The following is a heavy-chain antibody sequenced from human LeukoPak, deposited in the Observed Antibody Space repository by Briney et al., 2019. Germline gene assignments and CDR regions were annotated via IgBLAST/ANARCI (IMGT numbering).Heavy chain of an antibody. V-gene: IGHV4-59*08. CDR3: ARFDSSSWYGYFDY. CDR1: GGSISSYY. Sequence: SETLSLTCTGSGGSISSYYWSWIRQPPGKGLEGSGYIYYGWSTNYNPSLSSRVTISVDTSKNQFSLKLSSVTAADTAVYYCARFDSSSWYGYFDYWGQGTLVTVSS. J-gene: IGHJ4*02. D-gene: IGHD6-13*01. CDR2: IYYGWST.